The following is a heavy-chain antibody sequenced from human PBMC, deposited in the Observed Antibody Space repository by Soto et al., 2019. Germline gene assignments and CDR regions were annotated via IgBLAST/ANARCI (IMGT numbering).Heavy chain of an antibody. CDR2: INPSGGST. CDR3: ARYSNYVSGYYYGMDV. D-gene: IGHD4-4*01. V-gene: IGHV1-46*01. Sequence: ASVKVSCKASGYTFTSYYMHWVRQAPGQGLEWMGIINPSGGSTSYAQKFQGRVTMTRDTSTSTVYMELSSPRSEDTAVYYCARYSNYVSGYYYGMDVWGQGTTVTVSS. J-gene: IGHJ6*02. CDR1: GYTFTSYY.